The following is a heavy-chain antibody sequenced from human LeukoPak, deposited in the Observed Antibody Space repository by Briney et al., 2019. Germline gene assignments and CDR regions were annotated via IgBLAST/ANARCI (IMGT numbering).Heavy chain of an antibody. D-gene: IGHD6-19*01. V-gene: IGHV3-33*01. CDR2: IWYDGSNK. CDR3: ARDMVGSGWYGGGGYYFDY. Sequence: GGSLRLSCAASGFTFSSYGMHWVRQAPGKGLEWVAVIWYDGSNKYYADSVKGRFTTSRDNSKNTLYLQMNSLRAEDTAVYYCARDMVGSGWYGGGGYYFDYWGQGTLVTVSS. CDR1: GFTFSSYG. J-gene: IGHJ4*02.